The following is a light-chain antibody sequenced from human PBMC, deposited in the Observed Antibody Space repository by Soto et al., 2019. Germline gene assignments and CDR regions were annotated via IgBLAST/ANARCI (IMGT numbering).Light chain of an antibody. J-gene: IGLJ2*01. Sequence: QAVVNQPPSASGTPGQRVTISCSGSSSNIGIYTVNWYQHLPGTAPKLLIYSNNLRPSGVPDRFSGSKSGTSASLAISGLQSEDEADYYCATWDDSLNGVFGGGTKLTVL. CDR1: SSNIGIYT. CDR3: ATWDDSLNGV. V-gene: IGLV1-44*01. CDR2: SNN.